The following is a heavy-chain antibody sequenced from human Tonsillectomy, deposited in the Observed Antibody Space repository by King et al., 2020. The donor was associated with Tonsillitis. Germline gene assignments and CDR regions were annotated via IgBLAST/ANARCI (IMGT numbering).Heavy chain of an antibody. V-gene: IGHV1-18*04. CDR2: ISDYNGNT. Sequence: QLVQSGAEVKKPGASVKVSCKASGYTFTGNGISWVRQAPGHGLEWVGWISDYNGNTNYAQTLQGRVTMTTDTSTSTGYMELRSLRSDDTAVYYCARDGGFSGYLRVYFDYWGQGTLVTVSS. CDR3: ARDGGFSGYLRVYFDY. D-gene: IGHD5-12*01. J-gene: IGHJ4*02. CDR1: GYTFTGNG.